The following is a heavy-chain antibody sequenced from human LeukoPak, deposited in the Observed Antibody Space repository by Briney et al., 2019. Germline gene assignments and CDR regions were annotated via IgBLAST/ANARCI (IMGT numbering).Heavy chain of an antibody. CDR1: GGSISSSSYY. CDR2: IYYSGST. J-gene: IGHJ3*02. Sequence: KPSETLSLTCTVSGGSISSSSYYWGWIRQPPGKGLEWIGSIYYSGSTYYNPSLKSRVTISVDTSKNQFSLKLSSVTAADTAVYYCARVPPPNKNVDTAMVTDAFDIWGQGTMVTVSS. V-gene: IGHV4-39*07. D-gene: IGHD5-18*01. CDR3: ARVPPPNKNVDTAMVTDAFDI.